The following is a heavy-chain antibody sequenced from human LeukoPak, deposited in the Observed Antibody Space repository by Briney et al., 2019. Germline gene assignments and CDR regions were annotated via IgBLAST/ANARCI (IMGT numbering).Heavy chain of an antibody. CDR2: IYTSGST. J-gene: IGHJ6*03. CDR3: ARSGYDFWSGYPSTTFYMDV. Sequence: EASETLSLTCTVSGGSISSYYWSWIRQPAGKGLEWIGRIYTSGSTNYNPSLQIRVPMSVDTSKNQFSLKLSSVTAADTAVYYCARSGYDFWSGYPSTTFYMDVWGKGTTVTVSS. D-gene: IGHD3-3*01. V-gene: IGHV4-4*07. CDR1: GGSISSYY.